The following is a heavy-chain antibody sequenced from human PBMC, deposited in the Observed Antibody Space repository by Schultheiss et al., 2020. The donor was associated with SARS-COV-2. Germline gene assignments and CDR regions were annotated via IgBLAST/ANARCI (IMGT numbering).Heavy chain of an antibody. D-gene: IGHD5-12*01. J-gene: IGHJ6*02. CDR3: ARDRNSGYDLWVYYYGMDV. CDR1: GFTFSSYE. CDR2: ISSTSVYI. Sequence: GGSLRLSCAASGFTFSSYEMNWVRQAPGKGLEWVSYISSTSVYIYYADSVKGRFTISRDNAKNSLYLQMNSLRAEDTAVYYCARDRNSGYDLWVYYYGMDVWGQGTTVTVSS. V-gene: IGHV3-21*05.